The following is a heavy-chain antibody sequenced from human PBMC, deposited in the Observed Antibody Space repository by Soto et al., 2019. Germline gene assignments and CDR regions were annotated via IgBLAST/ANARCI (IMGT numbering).Heavy chain of an antibody. CDR3: AKENGLAAAGTRRFDP. CDR1: GFTFSSYA. J-gene: IGHJ5*02. V-gene: IGHV3-23*01. Sequence: GSLRLSCAASGFTFSSYAMSWVRQAPGKGLEWVSAISGSGGSTYYADSVKGRFTISRDNSKNTLYVQMNSLRAEDTAVYYCAKENGLAAAGTRRFDPWGQGTLVTVSS. CDR2: ISGSGGST. D-gene: IGHD6-13*01.